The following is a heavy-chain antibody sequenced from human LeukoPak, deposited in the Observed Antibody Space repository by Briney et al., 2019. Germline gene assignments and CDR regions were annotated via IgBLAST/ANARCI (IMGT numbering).Heavy chain of an antibody. Sequence: GGSLRLSCAASGFTFSSYSMNWVRQAPGKGLEWVSSISSSSSYIYYADSVKGRFTISRDNAKNSLYLQMNSLRAEDTAVYYCARVRVAAAYYFDYWGQGTLVTVSS. J-gene: IGHJ4*02. CDR1: GFTFSSYS. V-gene: IGHV3-21*01. CDR3: ARVRVAAAYYFDY. D-gene: IGHD6-19*01. CDR2: ISSSSSYI.